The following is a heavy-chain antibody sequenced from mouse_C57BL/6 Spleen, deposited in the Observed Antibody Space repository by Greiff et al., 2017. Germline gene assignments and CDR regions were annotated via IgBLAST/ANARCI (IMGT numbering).Heavy chain of an antibody. J-gene: IGHJ4*01. V-gene: IGHV2-9*01. Sequence: VQLQQSGPGLVAPSQRLSITCTVSGFSFTSYGVDWVRQPPGKGLEWLGVIWGGGSTNYNSALMSRLSISKDNSKSQVFLKMNSLQTDDTAMYYCAKHANWDEVYAMDYWGQGTSVTVSS. D-gene: IGHD4-1*01. CDR3: AKHANWDEVYAMDY. CDR1: GFSFTSYG. CDR2: IWGGGST.